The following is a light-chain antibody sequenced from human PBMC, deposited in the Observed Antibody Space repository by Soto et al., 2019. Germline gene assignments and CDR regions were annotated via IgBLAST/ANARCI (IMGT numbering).Light chain of an antibody. CDR3: LQYHVFWT. Sequence: DIQVNQSPSTLSASVGDRVTITCRASQSVSNWLAWYQQKPGKAPNLLIYDVSSLESGVPSRFSGSGSGTEFTLTISRLQPEYFPTYYCLQYHVFWTFAQGTNVDIK. J-gene: IGKJ1*01. V-gene: IGKV1-5*01. CDR2: DVS. CDR1: QSVSNW.